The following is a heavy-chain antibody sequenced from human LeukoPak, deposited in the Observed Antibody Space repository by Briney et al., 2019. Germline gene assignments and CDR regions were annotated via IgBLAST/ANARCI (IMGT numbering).Heavy chain of an antibody. CDR3: AREGGHSSSNWFDP. J-gene: IGHJ5*02. CDR1: GGSISSYY. Sequence: SETLSLTCTVSGGSISSYYWSWIRQPPGKGLEWIGYIYYSGSTNYNPSLKSRVTISVDTSKNQFSLKLSSVTAADTAVYYCAREGGHSSSNWFDPWGQGTLVTVSS. V-gene: IGHV4-59*01. D-gene: IGHD6-6*01. CDR2: IYYSGST.